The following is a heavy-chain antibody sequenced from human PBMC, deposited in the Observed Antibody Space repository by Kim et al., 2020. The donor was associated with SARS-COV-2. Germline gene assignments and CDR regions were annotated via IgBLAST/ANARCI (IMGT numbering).Heavy chain of an antibody. V-gene: IGHV4-39*01. CDR2: ISYSGRT. CDR3: ARVRTNYGALDY. Sequence: SETLSLTCTVSGDSISSSYYWGWIRQPPGKGLEWIGSISYSGRTYYNPSLKSRVIISVDTSKNQFSLKVNSVSAADTAVYYCARVRTNYGALDYWAREPWSPSPQ. J-gene: IGHJ4*02. D-gene: IGHD4-17*01. CDR1: GDSISSSYY.